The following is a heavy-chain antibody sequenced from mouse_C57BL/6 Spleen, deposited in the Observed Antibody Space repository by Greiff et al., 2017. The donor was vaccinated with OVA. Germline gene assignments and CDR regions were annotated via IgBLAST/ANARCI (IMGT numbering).Heavy chain of an antibody. CDR2: IRNKANNHAT. Sequence: EVQRVESGGGLVQPGGSMKLSCAASGFTFSDAWMDWVRQSPEKGLEWVAEIRNKANNHATYYAESVKGRFTISRDDSKSSVYLQMNSLRAEDTGIYYCTPITTGVRGGAYGARESRVTVST. CDR1: GFTFSDAW. D-gene: IGHD1-1*01. J-gene: IGHJ3*01. V-gene: IGHV6-6*01. CDR3: TPITTGVRGGAY.